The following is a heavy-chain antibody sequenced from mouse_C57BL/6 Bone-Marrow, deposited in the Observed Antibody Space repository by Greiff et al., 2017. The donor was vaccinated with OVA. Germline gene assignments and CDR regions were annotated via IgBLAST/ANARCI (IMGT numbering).Heavy chain of an antibody. CDR3: ARLGTGYFDV. CDR2: ISNLAYSI. J-gene: IGHJ1*03. V-gene: IGHV5-15*01. D-gene: IGHD4-1*01. Sequence: EVQGVESGGGLVQPGGSLKLSCAASGFTFSDYGMAWVRQAPRKGPEWVAFISNLAYSIYYADTVTGRFTISIENAKNTLYLEMSSLRSEDTAMYYCARLGTGYFDVWGTGTTVTVSS. CDR1: GFTFSDYG.